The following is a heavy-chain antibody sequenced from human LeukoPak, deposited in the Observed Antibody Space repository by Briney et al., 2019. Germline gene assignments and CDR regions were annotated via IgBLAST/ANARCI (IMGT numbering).Heavy chain of an antibody. CDR1: GFTFSSYW. CDR3: ARDFQSSY. V-gene: IGHV3-7*01. Sequence: GGSLRLSGAASGFTFSSYWMIWLRQAPGKGLEWVANINEDGSEKNYVDSVMGRFTISRDNAKNSLYLQMNSLRAEDTAVYYCARDFQSSYWGQGTLVTVSS. CDR2: INEDGSEK. J-gene: IGHJ4*02.